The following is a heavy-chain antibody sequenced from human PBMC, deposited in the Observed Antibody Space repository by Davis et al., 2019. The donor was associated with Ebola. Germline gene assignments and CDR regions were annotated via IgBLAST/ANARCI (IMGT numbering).Heavy chain of an antibody. Sequence: GGSLRLSCAASGFTFSSYSMNWVRQAPGKGLEWVSSISSSSSYIYYADSVKGRFTISRDNAKNSLYLQMNSLRAEDTAVYYCARDAAYYDFWSGSLDYWGQGTLVTVSS. J-gene: IGHJ4*02. CDR2: ISSSSSYI. CDR1: GFTFSSYS. V-gene: IGHV3-21*01. D-gene: IGHD3-3*01. CDR3: ARDAAYYDFWSGSLDY.